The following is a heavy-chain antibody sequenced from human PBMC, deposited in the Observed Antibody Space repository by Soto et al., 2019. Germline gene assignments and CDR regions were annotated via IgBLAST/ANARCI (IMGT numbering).Heavy chain of an antibody. Sequence: QVQLQESGPGLVKPSETLSLTCTVSGGSISSYYWSWIRQPPGKGLEWIGYIYYSGSTNYNPSLKSRVXXSXDXXKNQSSLKLSSVTAADTAVYYCASTAVAATDAFDIWGQGTMVTVSS. CDR2: IYYSGST. D-gene: IGHD6-19*01. CDR1: GGSISSYY. J-gene: IGHJ3*02. CDR3: ASTAVAATDAFDI. V-gene: IGHV4-59*08.